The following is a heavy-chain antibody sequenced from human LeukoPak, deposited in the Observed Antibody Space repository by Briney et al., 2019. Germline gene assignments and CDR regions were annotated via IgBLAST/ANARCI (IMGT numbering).Heavy chain of an antibody. CDR2: INPNSGGT. D-gene: IGHD1-26*01. J-gene: IGHJ5*02. CDR3: ARGGELLRSSWFDP. Sequence: ASVTVSFKASGYTFTDYYMHWVRQAPGQGLEWMGWINPNSGGTNYAQKFQGRVTMARDTSISTAYMELSRLRSDDTAVYYCARGGELLRSSWFDPWGQGTLVTVSS. V-gene: IGHV1-2*02. CDR1: GYTFTDYY.